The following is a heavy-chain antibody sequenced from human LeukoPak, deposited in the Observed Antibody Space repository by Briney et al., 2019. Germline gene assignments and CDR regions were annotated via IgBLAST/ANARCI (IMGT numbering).Heavy chain of an antibody. Sequence: GGSLRLSCAASGFSFSDSWMTWVRQTPGKGLQWVASIHQDAGEKQYLDSVRGRFPISRDNARNSLYLQMNSLRVEDTAVYYCASSKDHYCRYWGQGTPVTVSS. J-gene: IGHJ4*02. V-gene: IGHV3-7*05. CDR2: IHQDAGEK. CDR1: GFSFSDSW. CDR3: ASSKDHYCRY.